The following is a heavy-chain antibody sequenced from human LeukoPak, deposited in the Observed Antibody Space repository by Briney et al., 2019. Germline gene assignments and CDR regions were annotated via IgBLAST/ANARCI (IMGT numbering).Heavy chain of an antibody. V-gene: IGHV3-23*01. J-gene: IGHJ4*02. Sequence: GGSLRLSCAASGFTFSSYAMSWVREAPGKGLEWVSAISGSGGTKYYADPVKGRFTTSRDNSKNTLYLQMTSLRAEDTAVYYCAKVKKYQLFDYWGQGTMVTVSS. CDR1: GFTFSSYA. CDR3: AKVKKYQLFDY. CDR2: ISGSGGTK. D-gene: IGHD2-2*01.